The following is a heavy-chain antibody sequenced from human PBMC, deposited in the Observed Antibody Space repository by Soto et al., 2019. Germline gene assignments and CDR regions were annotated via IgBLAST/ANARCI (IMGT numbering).Heavy chain of an antibody. Sequence: QITLKESGPTLVKPTQTLTLTCTFSGFSLSTSGVGVGWIRQPPGKALEWLALIYWDDDKSYSPSLKRRLTITKKPSKNQVVLTMPNLDPVDTATYYCAHRVRKEPILGVVNRGRQWFDPWGQGTLVTVSS. CDR3: AHRVRKEPILGVVNRGRQWFDP. CDR2: IYWDDDK. CDR1: GFSLSTSGVG. V-gene: IGHV2-5*02. D-gene: IGHD3-3*01. J-gene: IGHJ5*02.